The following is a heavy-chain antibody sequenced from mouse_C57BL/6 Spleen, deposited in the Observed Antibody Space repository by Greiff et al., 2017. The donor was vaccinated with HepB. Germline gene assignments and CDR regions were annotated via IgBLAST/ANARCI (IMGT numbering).Heavy chain of an antibody. Sequence: EVQLVESGGGLVKPGGSLKLSCAASGFTFSSYAMSWVRQTPEKRLEWVATISDGGSYTYYPDNVKGRFTISRDNAKNNLYLQMSHLKSEDTAMYYCARDYDVFAYWGQGTLVTVSA. J-gene: IGHJ3*01. CDR3: ARDYDVFAY. CDR2: ISDGGSYT. D-gene: IGHD2-12*01. CDR1: GFTFSSYA. V-gene: IGHV5-4*01.